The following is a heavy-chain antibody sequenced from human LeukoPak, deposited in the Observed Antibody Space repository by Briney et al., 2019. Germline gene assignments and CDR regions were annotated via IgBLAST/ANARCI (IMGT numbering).Heavy chain of an antibody. J-gene: IGHJ4*02. CDR2: IRYDGSNK. V-gene: IGHV3-30*02. CDR3: AKDLGPGYYFDY. CDR1: GFTFGSYG. Sequence: PGGSLRLSCAASGFTFGSYGMHWVRQAPGKGLEWVAFIRYDGSNKYYADSVKGRFTISRDNSKNTLYLQMNSLRAEDTAVYYCAKDLGPGYYFDYWGQGTLVTVSS.